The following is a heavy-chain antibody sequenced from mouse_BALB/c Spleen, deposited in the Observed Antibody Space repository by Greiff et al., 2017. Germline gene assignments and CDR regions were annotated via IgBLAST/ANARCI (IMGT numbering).Heavy chain of an antibody. Sequence: VQLKESGPGLVKPSQSLSLTCSVTGYSITSGYYWNWIRQFPGNKLEWMGYISYDGSNNYNPSLKNRISITRDTSKNQFFLKLNSVTTEDTATYYCARMGSSYSGVWGAGTTVTVSS. J-gene: IGHJ1*01. D-gene: IGHD1-1*01. CDR1: GYSITSGYY. CDR2: ISYDGSN. CDR3: ARMGSSYSGV. V-gene: IGHV3-6*02.